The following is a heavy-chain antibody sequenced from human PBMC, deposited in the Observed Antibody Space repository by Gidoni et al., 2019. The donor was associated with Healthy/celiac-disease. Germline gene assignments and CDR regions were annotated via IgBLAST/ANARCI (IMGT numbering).Heavy chain of an antibody. CDR1: GFTVSSNY. Sequence: EVQLVETGGGLIQPGGSLRLSCAASGFTVSSNYMSWVRQAPGKGLEWVSVISSGGSTYYADSVKGRFTISRDNSKNTLYLQMNSLRAEDTAVYYCARRATGGSYYRAFDIWGQGTMVTVSS. D-gene: IGHD1-26*01. J-gene: IGHJ3*02. V-gene: IGHV3-53*02. CDR3: ARRATGGSYYRAFDI. CDR2: ISSGGST.